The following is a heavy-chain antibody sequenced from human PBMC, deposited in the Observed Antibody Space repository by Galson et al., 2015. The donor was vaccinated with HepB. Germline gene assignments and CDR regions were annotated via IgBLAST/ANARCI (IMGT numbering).Heavy chain of an antibody. CDR1: GYTFTSYA. V-gene: IGHV1-3*01. D-gene: IGHD3-10*01. Sequence: SVKVSCKASGYTFTSYAMHWVRQAPGQRLEWMGWINAGNGNTKYSQKFQGRVTITRDTSASTAYMELSSLRSEDTAVYYCARAGLAWFREFFDYWGQGTLVTVSS. CDR2: INAGNGNT. J-gene: IGHJ4*02. CDR3: ARAGLAWFREFFDY.